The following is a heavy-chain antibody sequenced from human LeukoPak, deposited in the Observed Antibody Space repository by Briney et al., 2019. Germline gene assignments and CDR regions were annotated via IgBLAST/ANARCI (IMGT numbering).Heavy chain of an antibody. CDR1: GFTFNRAW. V-gene: IGHV3-7*01. CDR3: AGNIMVRGVIGSNYFDY. Sequence: PGGSLRLSCAASGFTFNRAWMSWVRQTPEKRLEFVANIKEDGSEKYYVDSVKGRFTISRDNTKNSLYLQMNSLRAEDTAVYYCAGNIMVRGVIGSNYFDYWGQGTLVTVSS. D-gene: IGHD3-10*01. CDR2: IKEDGSEK. J-gene: IGHJ4*02.